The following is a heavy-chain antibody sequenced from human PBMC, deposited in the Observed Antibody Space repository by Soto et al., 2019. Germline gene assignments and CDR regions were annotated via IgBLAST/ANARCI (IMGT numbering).Heavy chain of an antibody. D-gene: IGHD2-8*01. Sequence: SVKVSFKASGFTFTSSAFQWVRQARGQRLEWIGWIAVGSGYTNYAQRFQDRVTLTRDMSTATTYMELSRLTSEDTAIYYCAADATAWQQMVPSDYWGQGTLVTVSS. CDR1: GFTFTSSA. CDR3: AADATAWQQMVPSDY. V-gene: IGHV1-58*01. CDR2: IAVGSGYT. J-gene: IGHJ4*02.